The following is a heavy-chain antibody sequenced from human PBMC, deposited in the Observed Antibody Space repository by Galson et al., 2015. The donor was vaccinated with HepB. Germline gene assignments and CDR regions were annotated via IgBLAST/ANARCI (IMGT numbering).Heavy chain of an antibody. CDR1: GFTFSSYG. CDR3: AKDPGYSSSFQVWYYYYGMDV. D-gene: IGHD6-6*01. CDR2: ISYDGSNK. Sequence: SLRLSCAASGFTFSSYGMHWVRQAPGKGLEWVAVISYDGSNKYYADSVKGRFTISRDNSKNTLYLQMNSLRAEDTAVYYCAKDPGYSSSFQVWYYYYGMDVWGQGTTVTVSS. V-gene: IGHV3-30*18. J-gene: IGHJ6*02.